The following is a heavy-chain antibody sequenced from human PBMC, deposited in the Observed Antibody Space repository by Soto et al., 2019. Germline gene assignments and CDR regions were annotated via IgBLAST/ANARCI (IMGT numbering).Heavy chain of an antibody. V-gene: IGHV4-59*01. Sequence: QVQLRESGPGLVKHSETLSLTCAVSGGSLTRYYWSWVRQSPGKGLEWIGYVYYSGRTNYNSSLKSRGTISVDTSKNQVPRKLTSVVAADTAIYYCARNLAARYGMDVWGQGTTVTVSS. D-gene: IGHD6-6*01. CDR3: ARNLAARYGMDV. J-gene: IGHJ6*02. CDR2: VYYSGRT. CDR1: GGSLTRYY.